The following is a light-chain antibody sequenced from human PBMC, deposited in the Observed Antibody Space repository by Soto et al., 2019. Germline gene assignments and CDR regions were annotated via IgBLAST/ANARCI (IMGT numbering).Light chain of an antibody. CDR1: SGHSSYI. CDR2: FEGSGSY. CDR3: ETWDRNTRV. Sequence: QTVVTQSSSASAYLGSSVKLTCTLSSGHSSYIIAWHQQQPGKAPRYLMKFEGSGSYNKGSGVPDRFSGSSSGADRYLTISNLQSEDEADYYCETWDRNTRVFGGGTKLTVL. J-gene: IGLJ2*01. V-gene: IGLV4-60*03.